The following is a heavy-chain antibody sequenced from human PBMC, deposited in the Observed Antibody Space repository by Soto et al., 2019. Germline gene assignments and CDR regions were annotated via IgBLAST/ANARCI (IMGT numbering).Heavy chain of an antibody. V-gene: IGHV4-39*01. J-gene: IGHJ3*02. CDR1: GGSISSSSYY. Sequence: SETLSLTCTVSGGSISSSSYYWGWIRQPPGKGLEWIGSIYYSGSTYYNPSLKSRVTISVDTSKNQFSLKLSSVTAGDTAVYYCARMGLNGSFPNYAFDIWGQGTMVTVSS. CDR2: IYYSGST. D-gene: IGHD6-13*01. CDR3: ARMGLNGSFPNYAFDI.